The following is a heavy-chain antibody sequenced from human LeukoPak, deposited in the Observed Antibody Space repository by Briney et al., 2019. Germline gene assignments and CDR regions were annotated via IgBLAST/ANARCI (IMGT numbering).Heavy chain of an antibody. J-gene: IGHJ3*02. CDR2: INPNSGGT. D-gene: IGHD3-3*01. CDR3: ARDRDTIFGVVRAFDI. V-gene: IGHV1-2*02. Sequence: GASVKVSCKASGYTFTSYGISWVRQAPGQGLEWMGWINPNSGGTNYAQKFQGRVTMTRDTSISTAYMELSRLRSDDTAVYYCARDRDTIFGVVRAFDIWGQGTMVTVSS. CDR1: GYTFTSYG.